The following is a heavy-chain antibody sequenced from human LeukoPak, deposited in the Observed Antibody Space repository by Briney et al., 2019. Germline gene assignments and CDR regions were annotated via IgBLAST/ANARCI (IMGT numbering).Heavy chain of an antibody. D-gene: IGHD5-24*01. Sequence: SETLSLTCTVSGGSISSGSYYWSWIRQPAGKGLEWIGRIYTSGSTNYNPSLKSRVTISVDTSKNQFSLKLSSVTAADTAVYYCARVETATPGSYYFDYWGQGTLVTVSS. CDR2: IYTSGST. CDR1: GGSISSGSYY. CDR3: ARVETATPGSYYFDY. V-gene: IGHV4-61*02. J-gene: IGHJ4*02.